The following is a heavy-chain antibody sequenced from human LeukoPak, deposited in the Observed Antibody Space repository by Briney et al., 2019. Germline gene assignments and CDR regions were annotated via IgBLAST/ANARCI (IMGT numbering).Heavy chain of an antibody. V-gene: IGHV4-59*01. D-gene: IGHD3-16*01. CDR2: IYYSGST. Sequence: KPSETLSLTCTVSGGSFSSYYWSWIRQPPGKGLEWFGYIYYSGSTDYNPSLKSRVTMSLDTSKNQFSLNLHSVTAADTAVYYCARAVITFGGAVAKGFDCWGQGTLVTVSS. J-gene: IGHJ4*02. CDR3: ARAVITFGGAVAKGFDC. CDR1: GGSFSSYY.